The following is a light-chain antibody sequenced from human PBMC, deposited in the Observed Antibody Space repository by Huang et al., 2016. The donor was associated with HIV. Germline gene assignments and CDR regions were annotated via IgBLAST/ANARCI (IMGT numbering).Light chain of an antibody. V-gene: IGKV1-9*01. J-gene: IGKJ5*01. CDR1: QDIGNS. Sequence: IQLNQSPSSLSASVGDRVAITCRASQDIGNSLAWYQQRPGKAPKPLIYAASTLQGGVSSRFSGSVSGTYFTLTNNDLQPEDFTTYYCQQLKDYPVTFGQGTRLDIE. CDR2: AAS. CDR3: QQLKDYPVT.